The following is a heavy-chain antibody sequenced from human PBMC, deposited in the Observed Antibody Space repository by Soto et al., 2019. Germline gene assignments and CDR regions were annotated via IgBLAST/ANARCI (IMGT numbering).Heavy chain of an antibody. V-gene: IGHV4-34*01. Sequence: QVQLQQWGAGLLKPSETLSLTCAVYGGSFSGYYWSWIRQPPGKGLEWIGEINHSGSTNYNPSLKTRGTTSVDPSKNQFSLKLSSVTAADTAVYYCARGVVFSYDSSGYYPQWFQHWGQGTLVTVSS. CDR2: INHSGST. J-gene: IGHJ1*01. CDR3: ARGVVFSYDSSGYYPQWFQH. CDR1: GGSFSGYY. D-gene: IGHD3-22*01.